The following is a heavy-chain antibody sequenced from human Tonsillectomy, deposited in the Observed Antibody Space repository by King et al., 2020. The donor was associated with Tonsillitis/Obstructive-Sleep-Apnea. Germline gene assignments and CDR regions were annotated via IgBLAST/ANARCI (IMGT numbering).Heavy chain of an antibody. CDR1: GFTFSDYY. Sequence: VQLVESGGGLVKPGGSLRLSCAASGFTFSDYYMSWIRPAPGKGLEWVSYISSSSSYTNYADSVKGRFTISRDNAKNSLYLQMNSLRAEDTAVYYCARVLYSSSSGGAFDIWGQGTMVTVSS. J-gene: IGHJ3*02. D-gene: IGHD6-6*01. CDR2: ISSSSSYT. V-gene: IGHV3-11*06. CDR3: ARVLYSSSSGGAFDI.